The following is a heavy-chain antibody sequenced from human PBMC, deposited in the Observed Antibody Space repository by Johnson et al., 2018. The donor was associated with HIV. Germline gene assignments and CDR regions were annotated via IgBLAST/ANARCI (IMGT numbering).Heavy chain of an antibody. CDR1: GFTFDDYG. CDR2: ISWNGGHT. J-gene: IGHJ3*02. Sequence: VQLVESGGGVVPPGGSLRLSCAASGFTFDDYGMSWVRQAPGKGLEWVSGISWNGGHTIYADSVKGRFTISRDNAKNSLYLQLNSLRAEDTAVYYCASPAAGNGGAFDIWGQGTMVTVSS. D-gene: IGHD1-1*01. V-gene: IGHV3-20*04. CDR3: ASPAAGNGGAFDI.